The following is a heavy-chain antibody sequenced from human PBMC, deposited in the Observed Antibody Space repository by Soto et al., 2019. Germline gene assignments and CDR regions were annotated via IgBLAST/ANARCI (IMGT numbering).Heavy chain of an antibody. CDR1: GGSISSGGYY. D-gene: IGHD6-13*01. CDR3: ARDTAAGVRYFDY. J-gene: IGHJ4*02. V-gene: IGHV4-31*03. CDR2: IYYSGST. Sequence: SETLSLTCTVSGGSISSGGYYWSWIRQHPGKGLEWIGYIYYSGSTYYNPSLKSRVTISVDTSKNQFSLKLSSVTAADTAVYYCARDTAAGVRYFDYWGQGTLVTVSS.